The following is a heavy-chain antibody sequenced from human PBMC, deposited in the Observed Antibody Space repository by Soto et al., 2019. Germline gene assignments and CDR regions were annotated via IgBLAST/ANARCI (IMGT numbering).Heavy chain of an antibody. J-gene: IGHJ4*02. Sequence: EVQLVESGGGLVQPGGSLRLSCAASGFTVSTYYMNWVRQAPGEGLEWVSGVYSGGTTYYADSVRGRFTISRDNPKSTLLLQMNSLRAEATAVYYWARGRAASSDFDSWGQGTLVTVSS. CDR1: GFTVSTYY. CDR2: VYSGGTT. CDR3: ARGRAASSDFDS. V-gene: IGHV3-66*01. D-gene: IGHD1-26*01.